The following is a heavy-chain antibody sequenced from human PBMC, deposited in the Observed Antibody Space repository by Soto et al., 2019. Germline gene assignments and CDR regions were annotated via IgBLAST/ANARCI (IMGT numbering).Heavy chain of an antibody. CDR1: GGSFSGYY. CDR3: ARGVVVVPRGAYFYYGMDV. V-gene: IGHV4-34*01. J-gene: IGHJ6*01. Sequence: PSETLSLTCAVYGGSFSGYYWSWIRQPPGKGLEWIGEINHSGSTNYNPSLKSRVTISVDTSKNQFSLKLSSVTAADTAVYYCARGVVVVPRGAYFYYGMDVWGQGNTVTVTS. D-gene: IGHD2-15*01. CDR2: INHSGST.